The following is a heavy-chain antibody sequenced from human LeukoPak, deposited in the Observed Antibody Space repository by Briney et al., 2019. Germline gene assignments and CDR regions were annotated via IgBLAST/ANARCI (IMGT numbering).Heavy chain of an antibody. Sequence: PSETLSLTCTVSGGSISSGGYYWSWIRQPPGKGLEWIGYIYHSGSTYYNPSLKSRVTISVDTSKNQFSLKLSSVTAADTAVYYCARLRTGSFWSGPTPPNWFDPWGQGTLVTVSS. CDR2: IYHSGST. J-gene: IGHJ5*02. D-gene: IGHD3-3*01. CDR1: GGSISSGGYY. V-gene: IGHV4-30-2*03. CDR3: ARLRTGSFWSGPTPPNWFDP.